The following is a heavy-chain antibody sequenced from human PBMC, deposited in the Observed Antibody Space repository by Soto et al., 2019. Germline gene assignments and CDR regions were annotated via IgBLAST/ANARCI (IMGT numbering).Heavy chain of an antibody. CDR2: IRSKAYGGTT. J-gene: IGHJ4*02. V-gene: IGHV3-49*03. D-gene: IGHD2-15*01. Sequence: QPGGSRRLSCTASVFTFGDYARSWFRQAPGRGLELVRFIRSKAYGGTTEYAASVKGRFTISRDYSKSIAYLQMNSLKTEDTAVYFCTKYRRTDAEGYSFDYWGQGALFTVSS. CDR1: VFTFGDYA. CDR3: TKYRRTDAEGYSFDY.